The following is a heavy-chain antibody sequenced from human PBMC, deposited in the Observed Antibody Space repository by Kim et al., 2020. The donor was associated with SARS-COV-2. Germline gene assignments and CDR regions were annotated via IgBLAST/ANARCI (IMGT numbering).Heavy chain of an antibody. D-gene: IGHD2-15*01. CDR2: IYYSGST. V-gene: IGHV4-31*03. CDR3: ARGPRGVVVADPFDP. J-gene: IGHJ5*02. Sequence: SETLSLTCTVSGGSISSGGYYWSWIRQHPGKGLEWIGYIYYSGSTYYNPSLKSRVTISVDTSKNQFSLKLSSVTAADTAVYYCARGPRGVVVADPFDPWGQGTLVTVSS. CDR1: GGSISSGGYY.